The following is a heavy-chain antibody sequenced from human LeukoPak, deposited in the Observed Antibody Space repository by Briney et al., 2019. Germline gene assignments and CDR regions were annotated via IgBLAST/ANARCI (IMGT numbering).Heavy chain of an antibody. J-gene: IGHJ4*02. CDR3: ARVWVKSITGHSRQIDY. CDR1: GYTFTSYA. Sequence: ASVKVSCKASGYTFTSYAMHWVRQAPGQRLEWMGWINAGNGNTKYSQKFQGRVTITRDTSASTAYMELSSLRSEDTAVYYCARVWVKSITGHSRQIDYWGQGTLVTVSS. CDR2: INAGNGNT. V-gene: IGHV1-3*01. D-gene: IGHD1-20*01.